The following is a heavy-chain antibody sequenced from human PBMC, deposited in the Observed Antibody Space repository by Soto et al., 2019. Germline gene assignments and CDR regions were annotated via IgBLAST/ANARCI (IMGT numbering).Heavy chain of an antibody. J-gene: IGHJ4*02. CDR1: GGSVSNYT. CDR3: AGDSAYSNYAFDF. Sequence: QVQLVQSGAEVKKPGSSVKVSCKASGGSVSNYTLSWVRQAPGQGLQWMGRIIPILGRANYAENFQGRLTIIADKSTSTAYMELSSLGSEDTVVYFCAGDSAYSNYAFDFWGQGTLVIVSS. V-gene: IGHV1-69*08. CDR2: IIPILGRA. D-gene: IGHD4-4*01.